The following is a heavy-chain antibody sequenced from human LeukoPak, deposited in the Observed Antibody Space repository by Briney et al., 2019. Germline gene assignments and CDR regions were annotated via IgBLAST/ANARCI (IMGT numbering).Heavy chain of an antibody. D-gene: IGHD6-13*01. CDR3: ARGVSASWYNDY. Sequence: PGGSLRLSCAASGFTFRSYGMNWIRQAPGKGLEWVAVIWYDGSNKYYGDSVKGRFTISRDNSKNTLYLQMNSLRAEDTAVYYCARGVSASWYNDYWGQGTLVTVSS. CDR1: GFTFRSYG. V-gene: IGHV3-33*01. CDR2: IWYDGSNK. J-gene: IGHJ4*02.